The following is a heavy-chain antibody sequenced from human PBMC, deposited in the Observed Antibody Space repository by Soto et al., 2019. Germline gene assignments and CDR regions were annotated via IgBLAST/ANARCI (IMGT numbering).Heavy chain of an antibody. D-gene: IGHD3-22*01. V-gene: IGHV3-30-3*01. Sequence: QVQLVESGGGVVQPGRSLRLSCAASGFTFSSYAMHWVRQAPGKGREWVAVISYDGSNKYYADSVKGRFTISRDNSKNTLYLQMNSLRAEDTAVYYCARGWGLRDSSGYYLPHFDYWGQGTLVTVSS. J-gene: IGHJ4*02. CDR1: GFTFSSYA. CDR3: ARGWGLRDSSGYYLPHFDY. CDR2: ISYDGSNK.